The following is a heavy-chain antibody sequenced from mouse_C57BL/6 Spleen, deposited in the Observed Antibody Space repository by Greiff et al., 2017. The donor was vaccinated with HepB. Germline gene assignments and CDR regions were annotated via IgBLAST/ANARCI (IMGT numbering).Heavy chain of an antibody. V-gene: IGHV1-55*01. Sequence: VQLQQPGAELVKPGASVKMSCKASGYTFTSYWITWVKQRPGQGLEWIGDIYPGSGSTNYNEKFKSKATLTVETSSSTAYMQLSSLTSEDSAVYYCAREATTVVDYWGQGTTLTVSS. CDR1: GYTFTSYW. D-gene: IGHD1-1*01. J-gene: IGHJ2*01. CDR2: IYPGSGST. CDR3: AREATTVVDY.